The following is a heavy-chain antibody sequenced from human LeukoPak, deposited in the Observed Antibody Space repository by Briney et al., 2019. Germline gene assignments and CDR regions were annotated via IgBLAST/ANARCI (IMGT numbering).Heavy chain of an antibody. D-gene: IGHD2-21*01. CDR2: IYSSGTT. CDR3: ARDPFL. CDR1: GGSISSSSYY. Sequence: SETLSLTCTVSGGSISSSSYYWSWIRQPPGKRLEWIGFIYSSGTTNYNPSLKSRVTISVDTSKNQFSLSLSSVTAADTAVYYCARDPFLWGQGTLVTVSS. J-gene: IGHJ4*02. V-gene: IGHV4-61*01.